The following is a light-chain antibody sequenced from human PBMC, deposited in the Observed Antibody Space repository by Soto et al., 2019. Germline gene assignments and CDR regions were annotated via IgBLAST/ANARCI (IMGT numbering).Light chain of an antibody. CDR3: SSYTSTTGNV. V-gene: IGLV2-14*01. Sequence: QSVLTQPASVSGYPGQSITISCTGTSSDVGGYNYVSWYQQHPGKAPKLMIYEVSNRPSGVSNRFSGSKSGNTASLTISGLQAEDEADYYCSSYTSTTGNVFGTGTKVTVL. CDR2: EVS. CDR1: SSDVGGYNY. J-gene: IGLJ1*01.